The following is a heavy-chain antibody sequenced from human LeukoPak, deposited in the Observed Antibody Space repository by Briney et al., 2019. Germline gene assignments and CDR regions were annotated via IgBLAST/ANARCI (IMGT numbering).Heavy chain of an antibody. CDR2: IKQDGSEK. V-gene: IGHV3-7*05. Sequence: PGGSLRLSCAASEFTFSSYWMSWVRQAPGKGLEWVANIKQDGSEKYYVGSVKGRFTISRDNAKNSLYLQMNSLRAEDTAVYYCAVYNWNSKRDLDYWGQGTLVTVSS. CDR3: AVYNWNSKRDLDY. CDR1: EFTFSSYW. J-gene: IGHJ4*02. D-gene: IGHD1-7*01.